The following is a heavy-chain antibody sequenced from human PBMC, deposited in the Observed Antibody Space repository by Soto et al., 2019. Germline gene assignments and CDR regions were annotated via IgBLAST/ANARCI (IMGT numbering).Heavy chain of an antibody. CDR3: APLSVSLSGPYGIHV. D-gene: IGHD2-15*01. V-gene: IGHV4-39*01. CDR2: MLYSGLT. J-gene: IGHJ6*02. Sequence: SETLSLTCSVSGYSVSSSDYYWAWIRQPPGKGLEWIGSMLYSGLTYYDPSLKSRVTLSVDTSKNQFSVRLNSVTASDTAVYYCAPLSVSLSGPYGIHVWGQGTTVTVSS. CDR1: GYSVSSSDYY.